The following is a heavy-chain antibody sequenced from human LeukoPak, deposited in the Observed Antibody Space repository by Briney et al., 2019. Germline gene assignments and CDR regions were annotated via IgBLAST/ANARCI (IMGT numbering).Heavy chain of an antibody. Sequence: GESLKISCKGSGYSFTSYWIGWVRQMPGKGLEWMGIIYPGDSDTRYSPSFQGQVTISADKSISTAYLQWSSLKASDTAMYYCARRGDCSSTSCYVGFDYWGQGTLVTVSS. CDR3: ARRGDCSSTSCYVGFDY. CDR1: GYSFTSYW. CDR2: IYPGDSDT. V-gene: IGHV5-51*01. J-gene: IGHJ4*02. D-gene: IGHD2-2*01.